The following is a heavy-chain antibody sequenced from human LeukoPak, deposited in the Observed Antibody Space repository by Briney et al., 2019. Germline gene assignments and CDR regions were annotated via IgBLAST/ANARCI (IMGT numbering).Heavy chain of an antibody. V-gene: IGHV3-23*01. Sequence: PGGSLRLSCAASGFTFSNYAMSWVRQAPGKGLEWVSAMSDSGGSTYYADSVKGRFTISRDNSKNTLYLQMNSLRAEDTAVYYCAKRGFGFNPLGCDYWGQGTLVTVSS. CDR2: MSDSGGST. CDR1: GFTFSNYA. J-gene: IGHJ4*02. CDR3: AKRGFGFNPLGCDY. D-gene: IGHD3-16*01.